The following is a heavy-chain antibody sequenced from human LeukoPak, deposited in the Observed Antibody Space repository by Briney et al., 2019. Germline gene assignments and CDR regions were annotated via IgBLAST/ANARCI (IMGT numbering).Heavy chain of an antibody. Sequence: ASVKVSCKASGYTFTGYYMHWVRQAPGQGLEWMGWINPNSGGTNYAQKFQGRVTTTRDTSISTAYMELSRLRSDDTAVYYCARDDYGDSVGGAFDIWGQGTMVTVSS. D-gene: IGHD4-17*01. V-gene: IGHV1-2*02. CDR2: INPNSGGT. CDR1: GYTFTGYY. CDR3: ARDDYGDSVGGAFDI. J-gene: IGHJ3*02.